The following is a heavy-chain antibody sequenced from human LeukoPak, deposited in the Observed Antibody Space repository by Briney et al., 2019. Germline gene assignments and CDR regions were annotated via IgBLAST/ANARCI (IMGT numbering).Heavy chain of an antibody. Sequence: GGSLRLSCAASGFTFSSYAMSWVRQAPGKGLEWVSAISGSGGSTYYADSVKGRFTISRDNSKNTLYLQMNSLRAEDTAVYYCARGGPNYYGSGSPFDYWGQGTLVTVSS. CDR2: ISGSGGST. V-gene: IGHV3-23*01. D-gene: IGHD3-10*01. CDR1: GFTFSSYA. CDR3: ARGGPNYYGSGSPFDY. J-gene: IGHJ4*02.